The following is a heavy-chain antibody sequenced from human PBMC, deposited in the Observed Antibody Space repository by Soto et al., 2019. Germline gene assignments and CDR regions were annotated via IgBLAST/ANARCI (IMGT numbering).Heavy chain of an antibody. CDR1: GYTFTTYG. D-gene: IGHD3-16*01. Sequence: QVQLVQSGAEVRKPGASVKVSCKASGYTFTTYGISWVRQAPGQGLEWMGWISGYNGHTKYAQKFQGRVTMTTDTSTSTVYMALRSLRYDDTAVYYCAREGEMTYYYYGLDVWGQGTTVTVSS. V-gene: IGHV1-18*01. CDR2: ISGYNGHT. CDR3: AREGEMTYYYYGLDV. J-gene: IGHJ6*02.